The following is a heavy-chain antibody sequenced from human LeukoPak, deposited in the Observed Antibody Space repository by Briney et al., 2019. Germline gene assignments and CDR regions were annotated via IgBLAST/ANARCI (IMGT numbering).Heavy chain of an antibody. CDR1: GGTFSSYA. D-gene: IGHD6-6*01. Sequence: SVKVSCKASGGTFSSYAISWVRQAPGQGLEWMGRIIPIFGTANYAQKFQGRVTITTDESTSTAYMELSSLRSEDTAVYYCARGVRSSSSGGAFDIWGQGTMVTVSS. CDR2: IIPIFGTA. CDR3: ARGVRSSSSGGAFDI. V-gene: IGHV1-69*05. J-gene: IGHJ3*02.